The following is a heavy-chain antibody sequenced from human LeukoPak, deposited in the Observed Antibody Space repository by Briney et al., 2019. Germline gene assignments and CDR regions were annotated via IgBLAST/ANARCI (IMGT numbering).Heavy chain of an antibody. CDR3: ARDSSGRQIDY. V-gene: IGHV4-30-4*01. J-gene: IGHJ4*02. CDR2: IYYSGST. CDR1: GGSISSGDYY. Sequence: PSETLPLTCTVSGGSISSGDYYWSWIRQPPGKGLEWIGYIYYSGSTYYNPSLKSRVTISVDTSKNQFSLKLSSVTAADTAVYYCARDSSGRQIDYWGQGTLVTVSS. D-gene: IGHD3-22*01.